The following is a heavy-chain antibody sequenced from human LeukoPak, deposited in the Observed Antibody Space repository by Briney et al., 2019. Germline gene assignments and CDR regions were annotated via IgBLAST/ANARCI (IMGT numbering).Heavy chain of an antibody. CDR1: GFTFSTYS. CDR2: IGTTGSTR. CDR3: ASFDRYT. Sequence: GGSLRLSCAASGFTFSTYSMNWVRQAPGKGLELVSYIGTTGSTRYYADSVKGRFTISRDNAKNSLYLQMNSLRAEDTAVYYCASFDRYTWGQGTLVTVSS. J-gene: IGHJ5*02. D-gene: IGHD1-1*01. V-gene: IGHV3-48*01.